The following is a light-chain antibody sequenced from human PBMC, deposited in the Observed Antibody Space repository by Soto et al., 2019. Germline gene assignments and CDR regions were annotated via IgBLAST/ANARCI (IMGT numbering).Light chain of an antibody. V-gene: IGLV2-14*01. CDR1: SRDVGGYKY. CDR3: RSYTDSSTHA. CDR2: EVS. J-gene: IGLJ1*01. Sequence: QSVVTQPGSVSGSPGQSSTLSCTGTSRDVGGYKYVSWYKQNPDKAPKLMIYEVSNRPSGVSNRFSGSKSVNTASLTIAGLKAVYEADYYCRSYTDSSTHALVTGTKVTV.